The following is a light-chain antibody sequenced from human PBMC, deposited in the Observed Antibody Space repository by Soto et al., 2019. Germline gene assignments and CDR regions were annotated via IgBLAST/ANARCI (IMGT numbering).Light chain of an antibody. CDR1: SSDVGAYNY. Sequence: QSVLTRPASVSGSPGQSITISCTGTSSDVGAYNYASWYQQYPGEAPKVIIYDVSHRPAGVSNRFSGSKSGNTASLTISGLQTQDEADSYCSSYTSATTYVFGTGTKVTVL. V-gene: IGLV2-14*01. J-gene: IGLJ1*01. CDR3: SSYTSATTYV. CDR2: DVS.